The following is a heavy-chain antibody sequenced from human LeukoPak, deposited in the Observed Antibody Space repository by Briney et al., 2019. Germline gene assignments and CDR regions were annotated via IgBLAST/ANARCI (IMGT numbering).Heavy chain of an antibody. CDR3: ARGDYYDSSGYYPAGYFDC. J-gene: IGHJ4*02. V-gene: IGHV1-18*01. CDR1: GYTFTSYG. D-gene: IGHD3-22*01. Sequence: ASVKVSCKASGYTFTSYGISWVRQAPGRGLEWMGWISAYNGNTNYAQKLQGRVTMTTDTSTSTAYMELRSLRSDDTAVYYCARGDYYDSSGYYPAGYFDCWGQGTLVTVSS. CDR2: ISAYNGNT.